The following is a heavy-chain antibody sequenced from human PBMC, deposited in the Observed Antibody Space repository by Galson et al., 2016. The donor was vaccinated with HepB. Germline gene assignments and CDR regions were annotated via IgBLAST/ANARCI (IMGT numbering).Heavy chain of an antibody. V-gene: IGHV3-30*18. Sequence: SLRLSCAASGFRFSNYGMHWVRQAPGKGLEWVAVISYDGSKTYYADSVKGRFTISRDFSKNTLYLQMNSLRAEDTAVYHCAKAEKWEHDFWGQGTLVTVSS. D-gene: IGHD1/OR15-1a*01. CDR2: ISYDGSKT. J-gene: IGHJ4*02. CDR1: GFRFSNYG. CDR3: AKAEKWEHDF.